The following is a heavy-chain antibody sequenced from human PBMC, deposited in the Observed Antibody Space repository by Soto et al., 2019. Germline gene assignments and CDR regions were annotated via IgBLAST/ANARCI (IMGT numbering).Heavy chain of an antibody. CDR2: ISYDGSNK. CDR3: ARDQDSSWYFDYYYYYGMDV. Sequence: GGSLRLSCAASGFTFSSYAMHWVRQAPGKGLEWVAVISYDGSNKYYADSVKGRFTISRDNSKNTLYLQMNSLRAEDTAVYYCARDQDSSWYFDYYYYYGMDVWGQGTTVTVSS. V-gene: IGHV3-30-3*01. J-gene: IGHJ6*02. D-gene: IGHD6-13*01. CDR1: GFTFSSYA.